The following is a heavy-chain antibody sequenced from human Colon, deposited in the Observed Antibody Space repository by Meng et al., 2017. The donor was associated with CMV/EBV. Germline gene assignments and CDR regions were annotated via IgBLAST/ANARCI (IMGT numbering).Heavy chain of an antibody. CDR1: GNPFNSYS. CDR2: ITPYNGNT. Sequence: SGNPFNSYSVSWVRQAPGQGLEWMGWITPYNGNTNYAQNVQGRVTMTTDTSTRTAYMELRNLRSDDTAVYYCARLNGGNSGDWFDPWGQGTLVTVSS. J-gene: IGHJ5*02. V-gene: IGHV1-18*01. D-gene: IGHD4-23*01. CDR3: ARLNGGNSGDWFDP.